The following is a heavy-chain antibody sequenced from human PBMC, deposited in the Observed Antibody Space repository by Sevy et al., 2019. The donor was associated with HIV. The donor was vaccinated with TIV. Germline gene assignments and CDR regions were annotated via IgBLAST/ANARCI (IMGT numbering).Heavy chain of an antibody. J-gene: IGHJ3*02. CDR3: AGARYDSSGSYEAFDI. V-gene: IGHV3-23*01. CDR2: IFRSGDVT. D-gene: IGHD3-22*01. CDR1: GFTFSSYA. Sequence: GGSQRLSCTASGFTFSSYAMNWVRQAPGKGLEWVSTIFRSGDVTYYADSVKGRFTISRDNSRNTLYLQMNSLRAEDTAVYYCAGARYDSSGSYEAFDIWGQGTMVTVSS.